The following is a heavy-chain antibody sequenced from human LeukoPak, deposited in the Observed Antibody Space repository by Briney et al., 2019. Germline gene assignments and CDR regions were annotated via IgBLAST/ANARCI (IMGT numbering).Heavy chain of an antibody. J-gene: IGHJ5*02. CDR3: ARGGYYGSGNDFRFDP. V-gene: IGHV4-59*01. CDR1: GGSISTYY. CDR2: VYYSGTT. Sequence: SETLSLTCTVSGGSISTYYWSWIRQHPGKGLEWIGYVYYSGTTNYNPSLKSRVTISGDTSKNQFSLKLKSVTAADTAVYYCARGGYYGSGNDFRFDPWGQGTLVTVSS. D-gene: IGHD3-10*01.